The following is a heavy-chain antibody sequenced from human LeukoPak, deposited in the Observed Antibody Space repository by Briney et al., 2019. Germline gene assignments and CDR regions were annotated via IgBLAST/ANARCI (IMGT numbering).Heavy chain of an antibody. Sequence: ASLKVSCQASGYTFTGCYMHWVRQAPGQRLEWMGWINPNCGGTNYAQKFPGRVTMTRDTSISTAYMELSRLRSDDTAVYYSARASTYYYSSGSYYRAYYYMDVWGKGTTVTISS. CDR3: ARASTYYYSSGSYYRAYYYMDV. D-gene: IGHD3-10*01. CDR1: GYTFTGCY. V-gene: IGHV1-2*02. CDR2: INPNCGGT. J-gene: IGHJ6*03.